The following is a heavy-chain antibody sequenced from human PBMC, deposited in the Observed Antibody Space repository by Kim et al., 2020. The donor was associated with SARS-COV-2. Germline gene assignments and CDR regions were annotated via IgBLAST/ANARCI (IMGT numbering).Heavy chain of an antibody. J-gene: IGHJ5*02. V-gene: IGHV3-74*01. CDR1: GFTFSSYW. CDR3: ARGRITIFGVVGGNWFDP. CDR2: INSDGSST. D-gene: IGHD3-3*01. Sequence: GGSLRLSCAASGFTFSSYWMHWVRQAPGKGLVWVSRINSDGSSTSYADSVKGRFTISRDNAKNTLYLQMNSLRAEDTDVYYCARGRITIFGVVGGNWFDPWGQGPLVTVSS.